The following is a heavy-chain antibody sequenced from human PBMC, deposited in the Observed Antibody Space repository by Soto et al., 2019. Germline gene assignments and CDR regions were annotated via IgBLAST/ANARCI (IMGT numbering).Heavy chain of an antibody. J-gene: IGHJ6*02. CDR3: ATVVGATGPAAYYYGMDV. D-gene: IGHD1-26*01. CDR1: GYTLTELS. CDR2: FDPEDGET. V-gene: IGHV1-24*01. Sequence: ASVKVSCKVSGYTLTELSMHWVRQAPGKGLEWMGGFDPEDGETIYAQKFQGRVTMTEDTSTDTAYMELSSLRSEDTAVYYCATVVGATGPAAYYYGMDVWGQGTTVTVSS.